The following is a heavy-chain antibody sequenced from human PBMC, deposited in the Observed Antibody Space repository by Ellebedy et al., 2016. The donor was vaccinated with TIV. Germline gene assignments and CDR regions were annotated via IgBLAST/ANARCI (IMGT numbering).Heavy chain of an antibody. CDR1: GGSLSDNY. J-gene: IGHJ3*01. Sequence: SETLSLTCAVSGGSLSDNYWTWIRQPPGKRLEWIGYLYYTGSTNYNPSLKSRVTISVNTPRNQFSLKLSSVTAADTAVYYCVSSASMDAFDLWGQGTKVTVSS. V-gene: IGHV4-59*01. CDR3: VSSASMDAFDL. D-gene: IGHD3-16*01. CDR2: LYYTGST.